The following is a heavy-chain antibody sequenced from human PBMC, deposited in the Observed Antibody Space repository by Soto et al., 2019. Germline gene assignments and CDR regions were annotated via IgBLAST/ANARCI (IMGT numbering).Heavy chain of an antibody. J-gene: IGHJ4*02. CDR1: GFTFSSND. D-gene: IGHD3-10*01. V-gene: IGHV3-23*01. Sequence: EVQLLESGGGLVQPGGALRLSCAASGFTFSSNDMTWVRQAPGKGLEWVSTISSSGAFTYHADSVKGRFTISRDSSKNTVYLQMNSLRAEDTAVYYCAKHQFSMVRGISPFDYWGQGNLVTVSS. CDR3: AKHQFSMVRGISPFDY. CDR2: ISSSGAFT.